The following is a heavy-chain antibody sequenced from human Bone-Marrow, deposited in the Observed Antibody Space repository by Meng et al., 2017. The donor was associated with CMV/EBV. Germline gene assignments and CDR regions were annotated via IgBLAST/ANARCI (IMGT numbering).Heavy chain of an antibody. CDR2: IDINGENR. Sequence: GESLKISCAASEFIFNNYGIHWLRQAPGKGLEWLSFIDINGENRYNVDIVKGRFIVSKDKSKNTVFLQMNSLRVEDTAVYYCVGHQGGPREGVRLVWCQGTLVTGSS. J-gene: IGHJ4*02. CDR1: EFIFNNYG. CDR3: VGHQGGPREGVRLV. V-gene: IGHV3-30*02. D-gene: IGHD3-16*01.